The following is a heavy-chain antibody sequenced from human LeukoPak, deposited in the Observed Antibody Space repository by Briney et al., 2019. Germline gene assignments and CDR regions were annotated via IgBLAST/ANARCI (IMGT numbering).Heavy chain of an antibody. J-gene: IGHJ4*02. CDR2: ISGSGGST. V-gene: IGHV3-23*01. CDR1: GFTFSSYA. Sequence: PGGSLRLSCAASGFTFSSYAMSWVRQAPGKGLEWVSAISGSGGSTYYADSVKGRFTISRGNSKNTLYLQMNSLRAEDTAVYYCAKDGRGGGYCSGGSCYFNYWGQGTLVTVSS. CDR3: AKDGRGGGYCSGGSCYFNY. D-gene: IGHD2-15*01.